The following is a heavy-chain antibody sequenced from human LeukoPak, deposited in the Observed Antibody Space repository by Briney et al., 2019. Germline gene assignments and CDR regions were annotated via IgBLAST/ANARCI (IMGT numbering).Heavy chain of an antibody. CDR3: AKKGDSSGWFFIDY. CDR2: ISYDGSNK. CDR1: GFTFSSYG. D-gene: IGHD6-19*01. Sequence: PGRSLRLSCAASGFTFSSYGMHWVRQAPGKGLEWVAVISYDGSNKYYADSVKGRFTISRDNSKNTLYLQMNSLRAEDTAVYYCAKKGDSSGWFFIDYWGQGTLVTVSS. V-gene: IGHV3-30*18. J-gene: IGHJ4*02.